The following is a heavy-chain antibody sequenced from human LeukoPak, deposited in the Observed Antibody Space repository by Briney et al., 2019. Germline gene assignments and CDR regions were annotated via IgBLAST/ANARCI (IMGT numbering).Heavy chain of an antibody. V-gene: IGHV1-2*06. CDR2: INPNSGGT. CDR1: GYTFTGYY. J-gene: IGHJ4*02. D-gene: IGHD6-13*01. CDR3: ARIPLGGSSWYYFDY. Sequence: ASVKVSCKASGYTFTGYYMHWVRQAPGRGLEWMGRINPNSGGTNYAQKFQGRVTMTRDTSISTAYMELSRLRSDDTAVYYCARIPLGGSSWYYFDYWGQGTLVTVSS.